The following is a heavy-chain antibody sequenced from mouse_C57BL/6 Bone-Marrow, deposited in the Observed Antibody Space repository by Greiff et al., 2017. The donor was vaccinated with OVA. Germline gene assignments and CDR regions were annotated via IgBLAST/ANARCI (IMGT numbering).Heavy chain of an antibody. Sequence: QVQLQQSGAELARPGASVKLSCKASGYTFTSYGISWVKQRTGQGLEWIGEIYPRSGNTYYNEKFKGKATLTADKSSSTAYMELRSLTSEDSAVYFCASYDYFYWYVDVWGTGTTVTVSS. CDR1: GYTFTSYG. J-gene: IGHJ1*03. CDR2: IYPRSGNT. CDR3: ASYDYFYWYVDV. V-gene: IGHV1-81*01. D-gene: IGHD2-4*01.